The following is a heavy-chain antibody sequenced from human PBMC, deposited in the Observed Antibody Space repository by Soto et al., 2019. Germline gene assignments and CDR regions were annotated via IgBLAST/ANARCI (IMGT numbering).Heavy chain of an antibody. D-gene: IGHD4-17*01. CDR2: IYWNDDK. Sequence: SGPTLVKPTQTLTLTCTFSGFSLSTSGVGVGWIRQPPGKALEWLALIYWNDDKRYSPSLKSRLTITKDTSKNQVVLTMTNMDPVDTATYYCAFATPYGSFDYWGQGTLVTVSS. CDR1: GFSLSTSGVG. CDR3: AFATPYGSFDY. J-gene: IGHJ4*02. V-gene: IGHV2-5*01.